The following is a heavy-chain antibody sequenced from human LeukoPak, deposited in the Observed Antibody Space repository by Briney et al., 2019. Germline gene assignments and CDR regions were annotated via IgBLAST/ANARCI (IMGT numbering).Heavy chain of an antibody. D-gene: IGHD3-10*01. J-gene: IGHJ4*02. CDR2: INHSGST. CDR1: GGSFSGYY. V-gene: IGHV4-34*01. Sequence: PSETLSLTCAVYGGSFSGYYWSWIRQPPGKGLEWIGEINHSGSTNYNPSLKSRVTISVDTSKNQFSLKLSSVTAADTAVYYCARLQGYYYRSGSSFWFDNWGQGTLVTVSS. CDR3: ARLQGYYYRSGSSFWFDN.